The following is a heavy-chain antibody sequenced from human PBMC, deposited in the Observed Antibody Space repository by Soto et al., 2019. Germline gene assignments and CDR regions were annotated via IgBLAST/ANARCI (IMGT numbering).Heavy chain of an antibody. D-gene: IGHD1-26*01. CDR3: ACLYSGSYFDY. Sequence: QITLKESGPTLVKPTQTLTLTYTFSGFSFRINEVGVGWIRQPPGKDLEWLTLIYWDDDTRYRPSLKSRLTITQDIPKNQLVLTMTNMYHVDTATYCCACLYSGSYFDYWGQGALVTVSS. J-gene: IGHJ4*02. CDR2: IYWDDDT. V-gene: IGHV2-5*02. CDR1: GFSFRINEVG.